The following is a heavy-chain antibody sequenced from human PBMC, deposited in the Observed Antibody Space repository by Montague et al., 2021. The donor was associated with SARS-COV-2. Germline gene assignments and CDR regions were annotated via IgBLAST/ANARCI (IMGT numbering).Heavy chain of an antibody. Sequence: SETLSLTCTVSGGSISSYYWSWIRQPPGKGLEWIGYIYYSGSTTYNPSLKRRVTISVDTSKNQFSLKLSSVTAADTAVYYCARGMHYYDGSGYYFDYWGQGTLVTVSS. V-gene: IGHV4-59*01. CDR1: GGSISSYY. CDR3: ARGMHYYDGSGYYFDY. CDR2: IYYSGST. J-gene: IGHJ4*02. D-gene: IGHD3-22*01.